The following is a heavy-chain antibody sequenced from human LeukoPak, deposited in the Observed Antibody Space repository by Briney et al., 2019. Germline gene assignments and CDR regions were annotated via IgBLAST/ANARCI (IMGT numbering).Heavy chain of an antibody. D-gene: IGHD2-8*02. CDR3: ATRSQGGGLVDYFDY. Sequence: GESLKISCKGSGYSFTSYWIGWVRQMPGKGLEWMGIIYPGDSDTRYSPSFQGQVTISADKSISTAYLQWSSLKASDTAMYYCATRSQGGGLVDYFDYWGQGTLVTVSS. V-gene: IGHV5-51*01. CDR1: GYSFTSYW. J-gene: IGHJ4*02. CDR2: IYPGDSDT.